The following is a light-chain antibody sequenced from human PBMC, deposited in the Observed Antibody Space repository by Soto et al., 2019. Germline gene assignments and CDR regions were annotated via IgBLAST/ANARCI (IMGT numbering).Light chain of an antibody. CDR1: QGISNW. V-gene: IGKV1-5*01. J-gene: IGKJ1*01. CDR2: DAS. CDR3: QQNNSYPRT. Sequence: DIQMTQSPSTLSASVGDRVTITCRATQGISNWLAWYQQIPGKAPKLLIYDASSLESGVPSRFSGSGSGTEFTLTISSLQPDDFATYYCQQNNSYPRTFGQGTKVDIK.